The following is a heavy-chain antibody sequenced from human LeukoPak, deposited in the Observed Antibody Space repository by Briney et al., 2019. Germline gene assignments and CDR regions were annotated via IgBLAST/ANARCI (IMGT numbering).Heavy chain of an antibody. Sequence: SETLSLTCAVYGGSFSGYYWSWIRQSPGKGLKWIGEINHSGSTNYNPSLKSRVTISVDTSKNQFSLKLSSVTAADTAVYYCARGKPRPYCSSTSCSLGDYWGQGTLVTVSS. CDR2: INHSGST. V-gene: IGHV4-34*01. CDR1: GGSFSGYY. CDR3: ARGKPRPYCSSTSCSLGDY. J-gene: IGHJ4*02. D-gene: IGHD2-2*01.